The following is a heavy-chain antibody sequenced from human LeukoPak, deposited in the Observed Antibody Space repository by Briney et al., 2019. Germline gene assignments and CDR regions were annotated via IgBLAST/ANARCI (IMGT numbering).Heavy chain of an antibody. J-gene: IGHJ4*02. Sequence: GGSLRLSCAASGFTSNSHAMSWVRQAPGKGLEWFSVTYSGGSTYYADSVKGRYTISRDNSKNTLYLQMNSLRAEDTAVYYCATRRGYNYGLDYWGQGTLVTVSS. CDR3: ATRRGYNYGLDY. V-gene: IGHV3-53*01. CDR1: GFTSNSHA. D-gene: IGHD5-18*01. CDR2: TYSGGST.